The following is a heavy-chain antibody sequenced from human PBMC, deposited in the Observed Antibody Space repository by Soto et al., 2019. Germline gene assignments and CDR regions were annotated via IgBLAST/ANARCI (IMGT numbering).Heavy chain of an antibody. CDR2: IYWNDDK. Sequence: SGPTLVNPTQTPTLTCTFSGFSLSTSGVGVGWIRQPPGKALEWLALIYWNDDKRYSPSLKSRLTITKDTSKNQVVLTMTNMDPVDTATYYCAHAYYYDSSGAYYYYYYGMDVWGQGTTVTVSS. V-gene: IGHV2-5*01. D-gene: IGHD3-22*01. CDR3: AHAYYYDSSGAYYYYYYGMDV. J-gene: IGHJ6*02. CDR1: GFSLSTSGVG.